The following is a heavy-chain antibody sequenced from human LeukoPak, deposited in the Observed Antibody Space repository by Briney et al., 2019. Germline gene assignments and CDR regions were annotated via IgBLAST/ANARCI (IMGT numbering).Heavy chain of an antibody. CDR3: ARGRASAFDV. Sequence: SQTLSLTSAISGDSVSTSGVAWNSVRQSPSRGLEWLGRTYYTSKWNTDYAVSVKSRIVVNPDTSKNQFSLQLNSVTSEDTAVYYCARGRASAFDVWGQGTMVTVSS. V-gene: IGHV6-1*01. CDR1: GDSVSTSGVA. D-gene: IGHD6-25*01. CDR2: TYYTSKWNT. J-gene: IGHJ3*01.